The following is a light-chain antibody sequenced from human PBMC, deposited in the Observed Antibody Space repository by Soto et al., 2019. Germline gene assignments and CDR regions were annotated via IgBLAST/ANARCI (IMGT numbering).Light chain of an antibody. CDR1: QSLLHSNGYNY. Sequence: DFVMTQSPLSLPVTPGEPASISCRSSQSLLHSNGYNYLDWYLPKPRQSPQLLISLGSNRASAVPDRFSGSGSGTDFTLKISRVEAEDVGVYYDMQALQTLPFGGGTKVEIK. CDR2: LGS. CDR3: MQALQTLP. J-gene: IGKJ4*01. V-gene: IGKV2-28*01.